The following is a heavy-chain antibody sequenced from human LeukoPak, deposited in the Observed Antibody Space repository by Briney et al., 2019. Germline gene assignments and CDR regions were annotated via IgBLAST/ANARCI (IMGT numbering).Heavy chain of an antibody. D-gene: IGHD1-26*01. V-gene: IGHV4-34*01. J-gene: IGHJ4*02. CDR3: AVDRATTGLA. Sequence: SETLSLTCAVYGGSFSGYYWSWIRPPPAKGLEWVGGINHIGSTNYNPSLRSRVTISVDTSKTQFSLNRGPVTAADTAVYYGAVDRATTGLAWGQGTLVTVSS. CDR1: GGSFSGYY. CDR2: INHIGST.